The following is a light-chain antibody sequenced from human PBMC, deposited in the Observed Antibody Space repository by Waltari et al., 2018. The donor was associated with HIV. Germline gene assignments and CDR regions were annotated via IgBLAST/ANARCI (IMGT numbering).Light chain of an antibody. J-gene: IGKJ3*01. Sequence: ETVMTQFPATLSVSPWERATLSCRASQSVSSNLAWYQQKPGQAPRLLIYDASTRATGIPARFSGSGSGTEFTLTISSLQSEDFAVYYCQQYSKWPPFFGPGTKVDI. CDR1: QSVSSN. CDR3: QQYSKWPPF. V-gene: IGKV3-15*01. CDR2: DAS.